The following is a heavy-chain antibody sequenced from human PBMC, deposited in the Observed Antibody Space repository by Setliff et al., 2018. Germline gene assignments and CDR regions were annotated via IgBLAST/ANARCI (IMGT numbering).Heavy chain of an antibody. CDR1: RGSINSHY. CDR2: IFGSGGT. Sequence: PSETLSLTCTVSRGSINSHYWSWIRQPAGKGLEWIGRIFGSGGTNYNPSLKSRVTMSIDTSKNQFFLKVRSVTAADTAVYYCARDRGSNNSPEDFDYWGLGTLVTVSS. CDR3: ARDRGSNNSPEDFDY. V-gene: IGHV4-4*07. J-gene: IGHJ4*02. D-gene: IGHD1-1*01.